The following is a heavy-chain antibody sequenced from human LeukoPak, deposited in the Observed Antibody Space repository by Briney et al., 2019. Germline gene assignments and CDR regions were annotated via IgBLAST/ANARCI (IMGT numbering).Heavy chain of an antibody. CDR1: GFTVSSNY. CDR3: ASELYYDFWSGFDMDV. CDR2: IYSGGST. J-gene: IGHJ6*02. V-gene: IGHV3-53*04. Sequence: PGGSLRLSCAASGFTVSSNYMSWVRQAPGKGLEWVSVIYSGGSTYYADSVKGRFTISRHNSKNTLYLQMNSLRAEDTAVYYCASELYYDFWSGFDMDVWGQGTTVTVSS. D-gene: IGHD3-3*01.